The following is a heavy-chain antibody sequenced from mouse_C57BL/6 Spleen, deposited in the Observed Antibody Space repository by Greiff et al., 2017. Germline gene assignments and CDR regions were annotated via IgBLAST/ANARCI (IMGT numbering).Heavy chain of an antibody. CDR1: GYTFTSYW. CDR2: IYPSDSET. Sequence: QVQLQQPGAELVRPGSSVKLSCKASGYTFTSYWMDWVKQRPGQGLEWIGNIYPSDSETHYNQKFKDKATLTVDKSSSTAYMQLSSLTSEDSAVYYCARYDYEAMDYWGQGTSVTVSS. J-gene: IGHJ4*01. V-gene: IGHV1-61*01. CDR3: ARYDYEAMDY.